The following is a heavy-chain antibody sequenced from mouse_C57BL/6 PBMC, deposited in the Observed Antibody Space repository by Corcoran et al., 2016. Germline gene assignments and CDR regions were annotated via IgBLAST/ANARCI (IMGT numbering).Heavy chain of an antibody. CDR3: ARRRPYYGRSDWYFDV. CDR1: GYTFTDYN. V-gene: IGHV1-18*01. Sequence: EVQLQQSGPELVEPGASVKIPCKASGYTFTDYNMDWVKQSHGKSLEWIGDINPNNGGTIYNQKFEGKATLTVDKSSSTAYMELRSLTSEVTAVYYCARRRPYYGRSDWYFDVWGTGSTVTVSS. J-gene: IGHJ1*03. D-gene: IGHD1-1*01. CDR2: INPNNGGT.